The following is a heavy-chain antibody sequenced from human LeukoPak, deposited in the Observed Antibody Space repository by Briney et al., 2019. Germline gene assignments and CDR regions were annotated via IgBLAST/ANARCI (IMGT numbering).Heavy chain of an antibody. CDR2: VTTSGGTT. J-gene: IGHJ4*02. D-gene: IGHD4-4*01. V-gene: IGHV3-23*01. CDR1: GFTFSSYA. CDR3: MGKDINYRDY. Sequence: GGSLRLSCAASGFTFSSYAMSWVRQPPGKGLEWVSGVTTSGGTTYYADSVKGRFTISRDNSKNTLSLQMNGLRVEDTAVYYCMGKDINYRDYWGQGTLVTVSS.